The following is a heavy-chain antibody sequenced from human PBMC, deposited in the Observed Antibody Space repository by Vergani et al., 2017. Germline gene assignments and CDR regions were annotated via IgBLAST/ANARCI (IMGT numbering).Heavy chain of an antibody. V-gene: IGHV1-69*08. CDR2: IIPILGIA. CDR1: GGTFSSYT. J-gene: IGHJ4*02. CDR3: ARDHRYCSGGSCYQVLDY. D-gene: IGHD2-15*01. Sequence: QVQLVQSGAEVKKPGSSVKVSCKASGGTFSSYTISWVRQAPGQGLEWMGRIIPILGIANYAQKFQGRVTITADKSTSTAYMELSSLRSEDTAVYYCARDHRYCSGGSCYQVLDYWGQGTLVTVSS.